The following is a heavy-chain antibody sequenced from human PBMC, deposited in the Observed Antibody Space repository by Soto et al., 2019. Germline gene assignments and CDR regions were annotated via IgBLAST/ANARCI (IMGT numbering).Heavy chain of an antibody. CDR3: ARESEDLTSNFDY. CDR1: GFTFTRYS. J-gene: IGHJ4*02. V-gene: IGHV3-21*06. Sequence: GGSLSLSCASSGFTFTRYSMNWVRQAPGKGLEWVSSISSTTNYIYYGDSMKGRFTISRDNAKNSLYLEMNSLRAEDTAVYYCARESEDLTSNFDYWGQGTLVTVSS. CDR2: ISSTTNYI.